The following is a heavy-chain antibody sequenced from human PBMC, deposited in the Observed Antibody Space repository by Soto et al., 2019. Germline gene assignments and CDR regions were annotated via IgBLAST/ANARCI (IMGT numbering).Heavy chain of an antibody. D-gene: IGHD2-2*01. J-gene: IGHJ5*02. Sequence: PSETLSLTCTVAGGSISSYYWNWIRQPPGKGLEWIGYVFHSGSTNYNPSLKSRASISLNTSKNQFSLKLTSVTAADTAVYYCARRICTNISCYVPEGNWLDPWGQGTLVTVSS. V-gene: IGHV4-59*08. CDR2: VFHSGST. CDR3: ARRICTNISCYVPEGNWLDP. CDR1: GGSISSYY.